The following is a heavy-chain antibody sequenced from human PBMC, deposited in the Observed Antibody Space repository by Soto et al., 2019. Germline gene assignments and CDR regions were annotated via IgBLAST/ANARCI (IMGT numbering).Heavy chain of an antibody. Sequence: QVQLVQSGAEVKKPGSSVKVSCKASGGTFSSYAISWVRQAPGQGLEWMGGIIPICGTANYAQKCQGRVTLTADKSTSPADMELRSLRSEETAVYYGAGGWGGTFDYWGQGTLVTVSS. CDR1: GGTFSSYA. CDR3: AGGWGGTFDY. D-gene: IGHD1-7*01. J-gene: IGHJ4*02. V-gene: IGHV1-69*06. CDR2: IIPICGTA.